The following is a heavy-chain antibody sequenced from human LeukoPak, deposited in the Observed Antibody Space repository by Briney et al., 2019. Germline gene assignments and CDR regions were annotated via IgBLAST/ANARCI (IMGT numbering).Heavy chain of an antibody. CDR1: GGSFSGYY. J-gene: IGHJ4*02. V-gene: IGHV4-34*01. CDR2: INHSGST. CDR3: AAKARDFDY. Sequence: SETLFLTCAVYGGSFSGYYWSWIRQPPGKGLEWIGEINHSGSTNYTPSLRSRLTISADTSKNQFSLKLSSVTAADTAVYYCAAKARDFDYWGQGTLVTVSS.